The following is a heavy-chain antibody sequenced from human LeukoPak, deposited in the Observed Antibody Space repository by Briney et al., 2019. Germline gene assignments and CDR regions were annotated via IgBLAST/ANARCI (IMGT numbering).Heavy chain of an antibody. CDR1: GGSISSSSYY. CDR3: ARRVITYYFDY. J-gene: IGHJ4*02. V-gene: IGHV4-39*01. Sequence: SETLSLTCTVSGGSISSSSYYWGWIRQPPGKGLEWIGSIYYSGSTYYNPSPKSRVTISVDTSKNQFSLKLSSVTAADTAVYYCARRVITYYFDYWGQGTLVTVSS. D-gene: IGHD4-23*01. CDR2: IYYSGST.